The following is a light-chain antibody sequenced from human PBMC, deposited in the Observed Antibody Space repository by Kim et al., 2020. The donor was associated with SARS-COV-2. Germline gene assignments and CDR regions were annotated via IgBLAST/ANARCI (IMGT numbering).Light chain of an antibody. Sequence: ASVGDRVTITCRASQGISTSLVWYQHKSGKAPNLLLYTPSTLHSGVPSRFSGSGSGTDYTLTISSLQPEDFATYYCQQYYSVPLTFGGGTKVDIK. J-gene: IGKJ4*01. CDR2: TPS. V-gene: IGKV1-NL1*01. CDR1: QGISTS. CDR3: QQYYSVPLT.